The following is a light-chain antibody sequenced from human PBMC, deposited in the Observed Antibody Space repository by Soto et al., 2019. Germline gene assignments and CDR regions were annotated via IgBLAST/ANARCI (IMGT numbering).Light chain of an antibody. V-gene: IGLV2-14*01. Sequence: QSALTQPASVSGSPGQSITISCTGTSSDVGGYDYVSWYQQLPGKAPKPLIYDVNTRPSGVSHRFSGSKSGNTASLTISGLKAEDEADYYCSSYTGSSTFVFATGTKLTVL. CDR2: DVN. CDR3: SSYTGSSTFV. CDR1: SSDVGGYDY. J-gene: IGLJ1*01.